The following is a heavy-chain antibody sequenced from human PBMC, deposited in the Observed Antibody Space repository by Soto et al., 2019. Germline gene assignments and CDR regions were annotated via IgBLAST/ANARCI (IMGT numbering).Heavy chain of an antibody. V-gene: IGHV1-24*01. CDR1: GYTLTELS. CDR3: ATHKECTNGVCYYFDY. J-gene: IGHJ4*02. D-gene: IGHD2-8*01. CDR2: FDPEDGET. Sequence: ASVKVSCKVSGYTLTELSMHWVRQAPGKGLEWMGGFDPEDGETIYAQKFQGRVTMTEDTSTDTAYMELSSLRSEDTAVYYCATHKECTNGVCYYFDYWGQGTLVTVSS.